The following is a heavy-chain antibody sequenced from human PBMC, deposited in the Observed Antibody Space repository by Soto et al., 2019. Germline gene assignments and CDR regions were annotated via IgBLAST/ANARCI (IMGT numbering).Heavy chain of an antibody. CDR1: GCTLTKYG. V-gene: IGHV3-21*01. Sequence: VGALILFSAVCGCTLTKYGFNWVRQALGKGLEWVSSVRKMDYTYYSDSVKVRFTISRDNAKNSVSLQMNNLRAEDTAEYYTTTEDSIIIPLLADFWGQGTLVTVSS. J-gene: IGHJ4*02. D-gene: IGHD1-20*01. CDR2: VRKMDYT. CDR3: TTEDSIIIPLLADF.